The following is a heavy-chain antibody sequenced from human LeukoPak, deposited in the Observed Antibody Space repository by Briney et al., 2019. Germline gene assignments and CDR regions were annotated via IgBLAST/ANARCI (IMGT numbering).Heavy chain of an antibody. CDR1: GFTFSTYA. Sequence: TGGSLTLSCAASGFTFSTYAVNWVRQAPGKGLEWVSTISGSDGNTYYADSVKGRFTISRDNSKNTLYLQMNSLRAEDTAVYYGAYGDYDCWGQGTLLTVSS. CDR3: AYGDYDC. D-gene: IGHD4-17*01. CDR2: ISGSDGNT. J-gene: IGHJ4*02. V-gene: IGHV3-23*01.